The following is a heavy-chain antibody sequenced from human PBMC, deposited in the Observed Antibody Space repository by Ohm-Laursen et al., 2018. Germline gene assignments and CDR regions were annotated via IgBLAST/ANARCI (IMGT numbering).Heavy chain of an antibody. J-gene: IGHJ6*02. CDR2: IYTSGST. V-gene: IGHV4-4*07. Sequence: SETLSLTCTVSGGSISSYYWSWIRQPAGKGLEWIGRIYTSGSTNYNPSLKSRVTMSIDTSNNQFSLKLSSVTAADTAVYYCARCGRIAARQRGYYGMDVWGQGTTVTVSS. CDR3: ARCGRIAARQRGYYGMDV. CDR1: GGSISSYY. D-gene: IGHD6-6*01.